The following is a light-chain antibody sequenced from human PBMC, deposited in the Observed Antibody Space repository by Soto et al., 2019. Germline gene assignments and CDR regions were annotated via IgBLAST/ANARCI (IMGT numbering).Light chain of an antibody. CDR3: QQHGSSRT. Sequence: EIVLTQSPATLSLSPGERATLSCRASQSVSSSYLAWYQQKPGQAPRLLIYDASSRATGIPDRFSGSGSGTDFTLTISRLEPEDFAVYYCQQHGSSRTFGQGTKVDIK. V-gene: IGKV3-20*01. J-gene: IGKJ1*01. CDR1: QSVSSSY. CDR2: DAS.